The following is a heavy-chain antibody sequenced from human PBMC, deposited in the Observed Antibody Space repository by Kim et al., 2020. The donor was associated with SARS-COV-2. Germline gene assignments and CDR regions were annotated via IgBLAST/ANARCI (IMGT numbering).Heavy chain of an antibody. CDR3: GKGGGMDV. V-gene: IGHV3-23*01. D-gene: IGHD1-26*01. CDR2: SGGGA. Sequence: SGGGAIYADSEKDRFTISRDDPKNMLYLQMNSLRDEDTAVYYCGKGGGMDVWGQGTTVIVSS. J-gene: IGHJ6*02.